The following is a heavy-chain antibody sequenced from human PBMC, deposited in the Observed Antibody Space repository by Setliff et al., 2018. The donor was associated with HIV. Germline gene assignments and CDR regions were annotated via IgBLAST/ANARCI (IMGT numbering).Heavy chain of an antibody. CDR3: ARQGAVTGNSFDS. CDR2: ISYSGKT. D-gene: IGHD6-19*01. V-gene: IGHV4-39*01. Sequence: SETLSLTCTVSGGSISSSSYYWGWIRQSPGKGLEWIGSISYSGKTYYNPSLKSRVTISVDTSNNHFSLRLNSVTAADTAIYYCARQGAVTGNSFDSWGPGALVTVSS. CDR1: GGSISSSSYY. J-gene: IGHJ4*02.